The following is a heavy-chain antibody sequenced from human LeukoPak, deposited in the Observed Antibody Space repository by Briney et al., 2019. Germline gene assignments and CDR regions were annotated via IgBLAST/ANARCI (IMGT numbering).Heavy chain of an antibody. V-gene: IGHV3-74*01. CDR2: INPDGSTT. J-gene: IGHJ4*02. CDR1: GFTFTNYW. CDR3: ARGRYGDYH. D-gene: IGHD4-17*01. Sequence: GGSLRLSCAATGFTFTNYWMFWVRQAPGKGLVWVSGINPDGSTTTYADSVKGRFTISRENAKSTLYLHMNILRVEDTAVYYCARGRYGDYHWGQGILVTVSS.